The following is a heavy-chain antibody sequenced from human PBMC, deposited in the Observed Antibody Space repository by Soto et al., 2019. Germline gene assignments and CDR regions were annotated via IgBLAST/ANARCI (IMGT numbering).Heavy chain of an antibody. Sequence: XGSLKISCATSDFTVRNSWINWVRQAPGKGLEWVANIKPDGGATNYVDSVKGRFTISRDNVRNSASLQMNSLRVEDTAVYFCFGGNGGPQWGQGTLVTVSS. CDR3: FGGNGGPQ. J-gene: IGHJ4*02. D-gene: IGHD3-16*01. CDR2: IKPDGGAT. V-gene: IGHV3-7*03. CDR1: DFTVRNSW.